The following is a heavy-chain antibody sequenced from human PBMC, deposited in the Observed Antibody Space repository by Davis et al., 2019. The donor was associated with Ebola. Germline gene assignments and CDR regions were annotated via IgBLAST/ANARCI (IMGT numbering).Heavy chain of an antibody. D-gene: IGHD6-19*01. V-gene: IGHV5-51*01. Sequence: GESLKISCKGSGYSFTSYWIGWVRQMPGKGLEWMGIIYPGDSDTRYSPSFQGQVTISADKSISTAYLQWSSLKASDTAMYYCARHGGLETYYYYGMDVWGQGTTVTVSS. CDR2: IYPGDSDT. J-gene: IGHJ6*02. CDR1: GYSFTSYW. CDR3: ARHGGLETYYYYGMDV.